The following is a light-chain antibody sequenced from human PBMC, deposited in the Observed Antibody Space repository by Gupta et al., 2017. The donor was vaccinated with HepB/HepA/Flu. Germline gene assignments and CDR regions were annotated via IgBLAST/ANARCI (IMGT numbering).Light chain of an antibody. J-gene: IGKJ1*01. V-gene: IGKV4-1*01. CDR1: QSVLDSSNNKNY. CDR3: QQDDSTPWT. CDR2: WAS. Sequence: DIVMTQSPDSLAVSLGERATINCKSSQSVLDSSNNKNYLAWYQQKPGQPPKLLIYWASTRESGVPDRFSGSGSGTDFTLTISSLQAEDVAVYYCQQDDSTPWTFGQGTKVEIK.